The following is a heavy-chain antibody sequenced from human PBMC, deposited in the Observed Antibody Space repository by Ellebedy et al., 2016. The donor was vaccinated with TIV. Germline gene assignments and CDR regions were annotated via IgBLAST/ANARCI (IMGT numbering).Heavy chain of an antibody. Sequence: MPSETLSLTRTVSGGSISSGDYYWSWIRQPPGKGLEWIGYIYYSGSTYYNPSLKSRVTISVDTSKNQFSLKLSSVTAADTAVYYCVKRGPHAWFDPWGQGTLVTVSS. CDR2: IYYSGST. CDR1: GGSISSGDYY. J-gene: IGHJ5*02. CDR3: VKRGPHAWFDP. V-gene: IGHV4-30-4*01.